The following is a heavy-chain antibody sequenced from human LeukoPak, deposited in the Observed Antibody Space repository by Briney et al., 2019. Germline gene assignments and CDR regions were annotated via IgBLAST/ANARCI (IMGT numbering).Heavy chain of an antibody. J-gene: IGHJ4*02. CDR1: GGSISSHY. V-gene: IGHV4-59*08. Sequence: PSETLSLTCTVSGGSISSHYWSWIRQPPGKGLEWIGYIYYSGCTNYNPSLKSRVTISVDTSKNHFSLKVSSVTAADTAVYYCARGRDGYNADWGQGTLVTVSS. D-gene: IGHD5-24*01. CDR3: ARGRDGYNAD. CDR2: IYYSGCT.